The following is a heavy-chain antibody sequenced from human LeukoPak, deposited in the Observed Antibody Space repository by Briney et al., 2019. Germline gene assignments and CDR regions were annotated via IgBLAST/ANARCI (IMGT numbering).Heavy chain of an antibody. CDR3: AREWRGSVDAFDI. Sequence: GGSLRLSCAASGFTVSTNYMTWVRQAPGRGLEWVSFIYSDGSTYYADSVKGRFPISRDNSKKTLYLQMNHLEAEDTAVFYCAREWRGSVDAFDIWGQGTMVTVSS. D-gene: IGHD3-10*01. J-gene: IGHJ3*02. CDR2: IYSDGST. CDR1: GFTVSTNY. V-gene: IGHV3-53*01.